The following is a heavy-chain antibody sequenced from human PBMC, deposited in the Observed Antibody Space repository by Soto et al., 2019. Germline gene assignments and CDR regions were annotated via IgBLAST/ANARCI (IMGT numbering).Heavy chain of an antibody. V-gene: IGHV1-18*04. CDR2: ISAYNGNT. D-gene: IGHD2-8*01. CDR3: ARDSRRHFHCTNGVCYRYYYYGMDV. Sequence: ASVKVSCKASGYTFTSYGISWVRQAPGQGLEWMGWISAYNGNTNYAQKLQGRVTMTTDASTSTAYMELRSLRSDDTAVYYCARDSRRHFHCTNGVCYRYYYYGMDVWGQGTTVTVSS. CDR1: GYTFTSYG. J-gene: IGHJ6*02.